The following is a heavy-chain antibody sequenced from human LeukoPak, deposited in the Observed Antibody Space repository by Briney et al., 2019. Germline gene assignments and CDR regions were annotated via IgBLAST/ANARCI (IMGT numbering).Heavy chain of an antibody. CDR1: GITFRSYA. CDR3: AREMGY. Sequence: GGSLRLSCAASGITFRSYAMSWVRQAPGKGLEWVSYISSYSGTISYADSVKGRFAISRDNAKNSLYLQMNSLRDEDTAIYYCAREMGYWGQGTLVTVSS. CDR2: ISSYSGTI. J-gene: IGHJ4*02. V-gene: IGHV3-48*02. D-gene: IGHD5-24*01.